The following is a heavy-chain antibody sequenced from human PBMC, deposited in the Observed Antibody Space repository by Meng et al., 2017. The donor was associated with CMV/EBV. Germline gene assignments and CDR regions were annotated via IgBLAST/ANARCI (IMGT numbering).Heavy chain of an antibody. D-gene: IGHD6-13*01. CDR1: GFTFGHYA. V-gene: IGHV3-23*01. J-gene: IGHJ4*02. CDR2: IIGRASTA. CDR3: AKDLSITTAGSPLDY. Sequence: SGFTFGHYAMSWVRQAPGKGLERVSTIIGRASTAYYADSVKGRFTISRDNSKNTLSLQMNSLRAEDTAVYYCAKDLSITTAGSPLDYWGQGTLVTVSS.